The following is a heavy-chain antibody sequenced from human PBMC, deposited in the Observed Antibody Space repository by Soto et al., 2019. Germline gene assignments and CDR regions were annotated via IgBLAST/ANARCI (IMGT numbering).Heavy chain of an antibody. CDR3: ARVSDY. V-gene: IGHV4-34*01. CDR2: INHSGSA. J-gene: IGHJ4*02. CDR1: GGSFIDYS. Sequence: QVQLQQWGAGRLKPSETLSLTCAVYGGSFIDYSWGWIRQSPGTGLEWIGEINHSGSANYNPSLKSRVTISVDTSTNQFSLKLYSVTAADAAVYYCARVSDYWSQGTLVTVSS.